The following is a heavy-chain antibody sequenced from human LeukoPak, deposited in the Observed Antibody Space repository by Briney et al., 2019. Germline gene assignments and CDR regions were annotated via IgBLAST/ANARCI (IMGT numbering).Heavy chain of an antibody. Sequence: SETLSLTCTVSGGSISSSSYYWGWIRQPPGKGLEWIGEINHSGSTNYNPSLKSRVTISVDTSKNQFSLKLSSVTAADTAVYYCARGRSVDIVATIHHWGQGTLVTVSS. CDR2: INHSGST. CDR1: GGSISSSSYY. D-gene: IGHD5-12*01. J-gene: IGHJ4*02. CDR3: ARGRSVDIVATIHH. V-gene: IGHV4-39*07.